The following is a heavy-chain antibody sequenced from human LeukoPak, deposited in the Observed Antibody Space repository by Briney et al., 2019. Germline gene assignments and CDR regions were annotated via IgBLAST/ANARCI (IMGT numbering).Heavy chain of an antibody. V-gene: IGHV3-30-3*01. Sequence: GGSLRLSCAASGFTFSSYAMHWVRQAPGKGLEWVAVISYDGSNKYYADSVKGRFTISRDSSKNTLYLQMNSLRAEDTAVYYCARWQPGDYWGQGTLVTVSS. J-gene: IGHJ4*02. CDR1: GFTFSSYA. D-gene: IGHD6-13*01. CDR3: ARWQPGDY. CDR2: ISYDGSNK.